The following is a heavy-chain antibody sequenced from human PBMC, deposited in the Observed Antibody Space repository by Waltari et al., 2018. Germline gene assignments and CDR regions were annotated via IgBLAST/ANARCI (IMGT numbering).Heavy chain of an antibody. CDR2: IYTSGST. Sequence: QVQLQESGPGLVKPSETLSLTCTVSGGSISSYYWSWIRQPAGKGLEWIGRIYTSGSTNYNPSLKSRVTISVDNSKNTLYLQMNSLRAEDTAVYYCAKDLGAGDYDAFDIWGQGTMVTVSS. CDR3: AKDLGAGDYDAFDI. D-gene: IGHD4-17*01. CDR1: GGSISSYY. V-gene: IGHV4-4*07. J-gene: IGHJ3*02.